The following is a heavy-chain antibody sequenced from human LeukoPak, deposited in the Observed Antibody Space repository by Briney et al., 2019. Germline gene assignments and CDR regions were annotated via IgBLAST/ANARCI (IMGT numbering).Heavy chain of an antibody. Sequence: ASVKVSCKTSGYTFTSYGISWVRQAPGQGLEWMGWISAYNGHTNYAQKLQGRVTLTTDTSTTTAYMELRSLRSDDTAVYYCARCSEFLPGSRFDSWGQGTLVTVSP. J-gene: IGHJ4*02. CDR1: GYTFTSYG. V-gene: IGHV1-18*01. CDR2: ISAYNGHT. D-gene: IGHD3-10*01. CDR3: ARCSEFLPGSRFDS.